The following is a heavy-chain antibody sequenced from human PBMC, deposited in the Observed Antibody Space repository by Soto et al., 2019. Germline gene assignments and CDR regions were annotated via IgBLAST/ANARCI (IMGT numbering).Heavy chain of an antibody. CDR2: ISGSGDST. CDR1: GFTFSSYA. D-gene: IGHD3-10*01. CDR3: AKLITMVRGVIMDAFDI. J-gene: IGHJ3*02. Sequence: GGSLRLSCAASGFTFSSYAMNWVRQAPGKGLEWVSVISGSGDSTYYADSVKGQFTISRDNSKNTLYLQMDSLRAEDTAVYYCAKLITMVRGVIMDAFDIWGQGTMVTVSS. V-gene: IGHV3-23*01.